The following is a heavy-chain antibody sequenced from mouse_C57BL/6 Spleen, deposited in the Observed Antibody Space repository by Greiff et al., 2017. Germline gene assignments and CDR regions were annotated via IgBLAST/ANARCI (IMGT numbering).Heavy chain of an antibody. CDR2: ILPGSGST. J-gene: IGHJ4*01. V-gene: IGHV1-9*01. D-gene: IGHD1-1*01. CDR1: GYTFTGYW. Sequence: QVQLQQSGAELMKPGASVKLSFKATGYTFTGYWIEWVKQRPGHGLEWIGVILPGSGSTNYNAKFKGKATLTADASSTTAQMQLSGLTTEDYAIYYWERGEYDGSGGYAWVYGGQGTA. CDR3: ERGEYDGSGGYAWVY.